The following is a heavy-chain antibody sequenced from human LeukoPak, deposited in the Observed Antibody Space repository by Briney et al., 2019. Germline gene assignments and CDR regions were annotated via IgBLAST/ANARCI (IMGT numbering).Heavy chain of an antibody. J-gene: IGHJ4*02. D-gene: IGHD3/OR15-3a*01. Sequence: GASVKVSCKASGYTFTGYYMHWVRQAPGQGLEWMGWINPNSGGTIYAQKFQGRVTMTRDTSISTTYMELSSLRSDDTAVYYCARPARGPHEYWGQGTLVTVSS. CDR1: GYTFTGYY. V-gene: IGHV1-2*02. CDR2: INPNSGGT. CDR3: ARPARGPHEY.